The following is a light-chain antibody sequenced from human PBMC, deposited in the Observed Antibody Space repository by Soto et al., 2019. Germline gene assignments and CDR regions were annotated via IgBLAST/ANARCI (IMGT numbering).Light chain of an antibody. Sequence: QSVLTQPPSASGSPGQSVTISCTGTSSDVGGYIYVSWYQQHPGKVPKLMIYEVNKRPSGDPDRFSGSRSGNTASLTVSGLQTEDEADYYCSSYVGSNYVFGTGTKVTVL. CDR2: EVN. CDR1: SSDVGGYIY. V-gene: IGLV2-8*01. J-gene: IGLJ1*01. CDR3: SSYVGSNYV.